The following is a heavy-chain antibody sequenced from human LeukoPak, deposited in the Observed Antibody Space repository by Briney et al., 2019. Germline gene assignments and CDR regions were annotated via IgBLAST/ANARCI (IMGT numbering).Heavy chain of an antibody. Sequence: GGSLRLSCAASGFTFDAYAMHWVRQAPGKGLEWVSGISWNSGSIGYADSVKGRFTISRDNAKNSLYLQMNSLRAEDTALYYCAKERGNWFDPWGQGTLVTVSS. CDR3: AKERGNWFDP. J-gene: IGHJ5*02. CDR2: ISWNSGSI. V-gene: IGHV3-9*01. CDR1: GFTFDAYA.